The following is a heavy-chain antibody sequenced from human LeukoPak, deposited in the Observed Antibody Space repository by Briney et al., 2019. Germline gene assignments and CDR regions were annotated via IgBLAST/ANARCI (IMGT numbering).Heavy chain of an antibody. Sequence: GGSLRLSCAASGFTFRTAWMSWVRQAPGMGLEWVGRITDGRTTDYAAPVKGRFTISRDDSKNTLYLQMNSLKTDDTGVYYCITFASAAIGCWGQGTPVTVSS. CDR2: ITDGRTT. CDR1: GFTFRTAW. V-gene: IGHV3-15*01. CDR3: ITFASAAIGC. J-gene: IGHJ4*02. D-gene: IGHD2-2*01.